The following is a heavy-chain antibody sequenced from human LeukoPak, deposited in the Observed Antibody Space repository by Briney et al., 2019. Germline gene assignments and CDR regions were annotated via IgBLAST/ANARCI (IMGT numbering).Heavy chain of an antibody. D-gene: IGHD2-2*01. CDR2: IIPIFGTA. CDR3: ARRLGYCSSTSCYVGSYWFDP. CDR1: GGTFSSYA. J-gene: IGHJ5*02. V-gene: IGHV1-69*05. Sequence: SVKVSCKASGGTFSSYAISWVRQAPGQGLEWMGGIIPIFGTANYAQKLQGRVTMTTDTSTSTAYMELRSLRSDDTAVYYCARRLGYCSSTSCYVGSYWFDPWGQGTLVTVSS.